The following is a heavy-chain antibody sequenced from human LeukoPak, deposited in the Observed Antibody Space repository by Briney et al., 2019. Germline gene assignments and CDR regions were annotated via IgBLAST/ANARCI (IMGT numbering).Heavy chain of an antibody. CDR1: GGTFSSYA. Sequence: GASVKVSCKASGGTFSSYAISWARQAPGQGLEWMGGIIPIFGTANYAQKFQGRVTITADESTSTAYMELSSLRSGDTAVYYCARNIYRTGYSSSWYDYWGQGTLVTVSS. V-gene: IGHV1-69*13. D-gene: IGHD6-13*01. CDR3: ARNIYRTGYSSSWYDY. CDR2: IIPIFGTA. J-gene: IGHJ4*02.